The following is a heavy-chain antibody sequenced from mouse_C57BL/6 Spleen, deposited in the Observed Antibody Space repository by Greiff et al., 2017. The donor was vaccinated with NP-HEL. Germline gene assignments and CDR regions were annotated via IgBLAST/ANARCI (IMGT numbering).Heavy chain of an antibody. V-gene: IGHV1-64*01. CDR3: ARYNRLGDYYAMDY. CDR2: IHPNSGST. CDR1: GYTFTSYW. D-gene: IGHD1-3*01. Sequence: QVQLQQPGAELVKPGASVKLSCKASGYTFTSYWMHWVKQRPGQGLEWIGMIHPNSGSTNYNEKFTSKATLTVDKSSSTAYMQISSRTSEDSAMYYCARYNRLGDYYAMDYWGQGTSVTVSS. J-gene: IGHJ4*01.